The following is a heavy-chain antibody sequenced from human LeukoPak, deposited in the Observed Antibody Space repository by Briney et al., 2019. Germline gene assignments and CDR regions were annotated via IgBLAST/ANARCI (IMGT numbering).Heavy chain of an antibody. CDR3: AKAIRTTVTIYYYYYYGMDV. CDR1: GFTFSSYA. V-gene: IGHV3-23*01. J-gene: IGHJ6*02. CDR2: ISGSGGST. Sequence: GGSLRLSCAASGFTFSSYAMSWVRQAPGKGLEWVSAISGSGGSTYYADSVKGRFTISRDNSKNTLYLQMNSLRAEDTAVYYCAKAIRTTVTIYYYYYYGMDVWGQGTTVTVSS. D-gene: IGHD4-17*01.